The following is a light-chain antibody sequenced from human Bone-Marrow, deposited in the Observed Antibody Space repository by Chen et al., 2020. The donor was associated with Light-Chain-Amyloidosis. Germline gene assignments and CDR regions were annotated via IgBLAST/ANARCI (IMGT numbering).Light chain of an antibody. V-gene: IGLV6-57*01. J-gene: IGLJ3*02. CDR3: QSYQGSSQGV. CDR2: EDD. Sequence: NFMLPQPHSVSESPGKTVIISCTRSSGSIATNYVLWYQQRPGSSPTTVIYEDDQRPSGVPDRFSGSIDGSSNSASLTISGQKTEDEADYYCQSYQGSSQGVFGGGTKLTVL. CDR1: SGSIATNY.